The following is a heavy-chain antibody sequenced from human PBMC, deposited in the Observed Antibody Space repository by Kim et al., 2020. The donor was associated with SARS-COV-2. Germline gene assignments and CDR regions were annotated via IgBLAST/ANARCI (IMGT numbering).Heavy chain of an antibody. CDR2: ISYDGSNK. CDR1: GFTFSSYG. J-gene: IGHJ6*02. D-gene: IGHD3-10*01. CDR3: AKLNYYGSGSYRYYGMDV. Sequence: GGSLRLSCAASGFTFSSYGMHWVRQAPGKGLEWVAVISYDGSNKYYADSVKGRFTISRDNSKNTLYLQMNSLRAEDTAVYYCAKLNYYGSGSYRYYGMDVWGQGTTVTVSS. V-gene: IGHV3-30*18.